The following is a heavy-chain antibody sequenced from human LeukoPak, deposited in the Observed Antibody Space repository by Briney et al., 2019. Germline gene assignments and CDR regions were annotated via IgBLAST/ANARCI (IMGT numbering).Heavy chain of an antibody. J-gene: IGHJ4*02. V-gene: IGHV3-48*04. CDR2: ISSSGSTI. CDR1: GFTFSSYT. CDR3: ARVVKAVALDY. Sequence: GGSLRLSCAASGFTFSSYTMNWVRQAPGKGLEWVSYISSSGSTIYYADSVRGRFTISRDNAKNSLYLKMNSLRAEDTAVYYCARVVKAVALDYWGQGTLVTVSS. D-gene: IGHD5-12*01.